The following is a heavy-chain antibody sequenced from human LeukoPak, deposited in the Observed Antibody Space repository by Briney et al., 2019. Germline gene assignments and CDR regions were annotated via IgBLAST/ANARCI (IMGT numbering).Heavy chain of an antibody. V-gene: IGHV3-48*04. CDR3: ARVAVTNDY. CDR1: GFTFSSYG. D-gene: IGHD4-17*01. CDR2: ISSSSDIV. Sequence: PGGSLRLSCVVSGFTFSSYGMNWVRQAPGKGLEWVSHISSSSDIVYYADSVKGRFTISRDNAKNSLYLQMNSLRAEDTAVYYCARVAVTNDYWGQGTLVTVSS. J-gene: IGHJ4*02.